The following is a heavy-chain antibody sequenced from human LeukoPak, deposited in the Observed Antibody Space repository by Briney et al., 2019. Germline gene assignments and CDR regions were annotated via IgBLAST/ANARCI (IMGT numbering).Heavy chain of an antibody. CDR2: IRSTANGYAT. V-gene: IGHV3-73*01. CDR1: GFTFSGSA. D-gene: IGHD6-19*01. CDR3: AKGPFVAGVDYYYYYMDV. Sequence: GGSLRLSCAASGFTFSGSALHWVRQTSGKGLEWVGRIRSTANGYATAYAASVKGRFTISRDDSKNTAYLQMNSLRAEDTAVYYCAKGPFVAGVDYYYYYMDVWGKGTTVTVSS. J-gene: IGHJ6*03.